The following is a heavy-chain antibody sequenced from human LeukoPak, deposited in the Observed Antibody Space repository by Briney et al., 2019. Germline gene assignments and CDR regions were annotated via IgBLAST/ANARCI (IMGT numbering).Heavy chain of an antibody. Sequence: GGSLRLSCAASGFTFSSYAIHWVRQAPGKGLEWVAVISYDGSNKYYADSVKGRFTISRDNSKNTLYLEMNSLRAEDTAVYYCAVVVPAAIRAWGQGTLVTVSS. CDR3: AVVVPAAIRA. CDR1: GFTFSSYA. J-gene: IGHJ4*02. CDR2: ISYDGSNK. V-gene: IGHV3-30-3*01. D-gene: IGHD2-2*02.